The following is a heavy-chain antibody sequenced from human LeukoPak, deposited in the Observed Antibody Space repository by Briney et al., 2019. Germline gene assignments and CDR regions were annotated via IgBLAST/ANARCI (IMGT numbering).Heavy chain of an antibody. D-gene: IGHD3-22*01. Sequence: ASVKVSCKASGYTFTSYGISWVRQAPGQGLEWMGWISAYNGNTNYAQKLQGRVTMTTDTSTNTAYMELSSLRSEDTAVYYCARDYDLISGYYYVWGQGTLVTVSS. CDR2: ISAYNGNT. CDR3: ARDYDLISGYYYV. CDR1: GYTFTSYG. V-gene: IGHV1-18*01. J-gene: IGHJ4*02.